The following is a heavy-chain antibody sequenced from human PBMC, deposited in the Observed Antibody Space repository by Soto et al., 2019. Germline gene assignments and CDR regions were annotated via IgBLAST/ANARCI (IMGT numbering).Heavy chain of an antibody. CDR3: AKGGRQWLVTSDFNY. V-gene: IGHV3-30*18. CDR2: VSHDGRNT. D-gene: IGHD6-19*01. J-gene: IGHJ4*02. CDR1: GFTFSDYA. Sequence: VQLVESGGGVVQPGRSLRLSCAASGFTFSDYAMHWVRQAPGKGLEWVAVVSHDGRNTHYADSVKARFTISRDSSKNTVALELTSLRAEDTAVYYCAKGGRQWLVTSDFNYWGQGALVTVSS.